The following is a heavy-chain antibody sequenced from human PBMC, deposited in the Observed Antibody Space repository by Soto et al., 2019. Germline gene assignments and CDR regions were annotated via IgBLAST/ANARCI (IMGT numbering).Heavy chain of an antibody. CDR3: ERGEVAIDY. CDR1: GFTFSSYS. Sequence: GSLRLSCAAPGFTFSSYSMHWVRQAPGKGLEWVAVISYDGSNKYYADSVKGQFTISRDNSKNTLYLQMNSLRAEDTAVYYCERGEVAIDYWGQGTLVTVSS. J-gene: IGHJ4*02. V-gene: IGHV3-30-3*01. D-gene: IGHD2-15*01. CDR2: ISYDGSNK.